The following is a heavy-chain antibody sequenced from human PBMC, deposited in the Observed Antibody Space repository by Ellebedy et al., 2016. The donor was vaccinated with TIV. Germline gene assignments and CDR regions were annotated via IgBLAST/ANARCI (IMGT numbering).Heavy chain of an antibody. CDR2: INPSGGST. Sequence: AASVKVSCKASGYTFTSYYMHWVRQAPGQGLEWLGIINPSGGSTNYAQKFQGRVTMIRDPSTSTVYMELSSLRSEDTAVYYGARGVGNIVVVPAAMKAWFDPWGQGTLVTVSS. V-gene: IGHV1-46*01. J-gene: IGHJ5*02. CDR3: ARGVGNIVVVPAAMKAWFDP. CDR1: GYTFTSYY. D-gene: IGHD2-2*01.